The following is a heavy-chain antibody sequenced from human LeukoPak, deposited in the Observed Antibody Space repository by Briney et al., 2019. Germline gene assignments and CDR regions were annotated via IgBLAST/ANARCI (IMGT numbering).Heavy chain of an antibody. J-gene: IGHJ6*02. CDR2: INHSGST. Sequence: SETLSLTCAVYGGSFSGYYWSWIRQPPGKGLEWIGEINHSGSTNYNPSLKSRVTISVDTSKNQFSLKLSSVTAADTAVYYCARITLGYCTNGVCYGVYYYYGMDVWGQGTTVTVSS. V-gene: IGHV4-34*01. CDR1: GGSFSGYY. D-gene: IGHD2-8*01. CDR3: ARITLGYCTNGVCYGVYYYYGMDV.